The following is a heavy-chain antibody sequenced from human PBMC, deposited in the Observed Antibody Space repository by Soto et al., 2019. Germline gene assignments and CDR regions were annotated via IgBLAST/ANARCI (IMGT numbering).Heavy chain of an antibody. J-gene: IGHJ4*02. CDR1: GGSVNGYY. CDR2: INHTGGT. Sequence: ASETLSLTCAVYGGSVNGYYWNWIRQPPGKGLERIGEINHTGGTHYNPSLKSRVTMSVDTSKNQFSLRLSSVTAADTAMYYCARYDQADYPIKRNFFEYWGQGTLVTVSS. V-gene: IGHV4-34*10. CDR3: ARYDQADYPIKRNFFEY. D-gene: IGHD4-17*01.